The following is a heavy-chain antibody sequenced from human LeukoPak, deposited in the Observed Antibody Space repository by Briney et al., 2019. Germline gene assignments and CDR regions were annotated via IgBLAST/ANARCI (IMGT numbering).Heavy chain of an antibody. CDR2: IIPIFGTA. Sequence: SVKVSCKASGGTFSSYAISWVRQAPGQGLEWMGGIIPIFGTANYAQKFQGRVTITADGSTSTAYMELSSLRSEDTAVYYCASDNSGYDAFDYWGQGTLVTVSS. J-gene: IGHJ4*02. CDR1: GGTFSSYA. V-gene: IGHV1-69*13. CDR3: ASDNSGYDAFDY. D-gene: IGHD5-12*01.